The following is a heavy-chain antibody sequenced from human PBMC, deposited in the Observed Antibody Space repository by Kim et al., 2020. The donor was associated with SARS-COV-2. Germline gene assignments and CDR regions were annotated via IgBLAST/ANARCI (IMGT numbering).Heavy chain of an antibody. CDR2: INHSGST. J-gene: IGHJ5*02. V-gene: IGHV4-34*01. CDR3: AGRRGSGSQNGWFDP. D-gene: IGHD3-10*01. Sequence: SETLSLTCAVYGGSFSGYYWSWIRQPPGKGLEWIGEINHSGSTNYNPSLKSRVTISVDTSNNQFSLKLSSVTAADTAVYYCAGRRGSGSQNGWFDPWGQGTLVTVSS. CDR1: GGSFSGYY.